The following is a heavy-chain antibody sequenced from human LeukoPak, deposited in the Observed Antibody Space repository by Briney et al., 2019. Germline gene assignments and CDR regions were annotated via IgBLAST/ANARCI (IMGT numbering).Heavy chain of an antibody. V-gene: IGHV4-38-2*01. CDR2: ISYSGST. Sequence: SETLSLTCGVSNYAISSGFYWGWIRQPPGKGLECIGIISYSGSTYYNPSLKSRVTISVDTSKNQFSLRLRSVTASDTAVYYCAKVNYYGSGSYHTPFARWGEGTLVTV. CDR1: NYAISSGFY. D-gene: IGHD3-10*01. J-gene: IGHJ1*01. CDR3: AKVNYYGSGSYHTPFAR.